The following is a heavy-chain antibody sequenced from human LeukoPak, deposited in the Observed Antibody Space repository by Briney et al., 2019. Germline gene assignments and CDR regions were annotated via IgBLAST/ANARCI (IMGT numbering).Heavy chain of an antibody. V-gene: IGHV3-74*01. D-gene: IGHD1-26*01. J-gene: IGHJ6*02. CDR1: GFTSSSYW. CDR3: AGPVWEVEYYYYYGMDV. CDR2: INSDGSST. Sequence: GGSLRLSCAASGFTSSSYWMHWVRQAPGKGLVWVSRINSDGSSTSYADSVKGRFTISRDNAKNTLYLQMNSLRAEDTAVYYCAGPVWEVEYYYYYGMDVWGQGTTVTVSS.